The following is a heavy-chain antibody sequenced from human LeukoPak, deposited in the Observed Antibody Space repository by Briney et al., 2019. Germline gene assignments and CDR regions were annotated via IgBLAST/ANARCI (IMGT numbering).Heavy chain of an antibody. D-gene: IGHD3-10*01. CDR3: ARGGVLWFGELVWFDP. CDR2: IYYSGST. CDR1: GGSISSGGYY. V-gene: IGHV4-31*03. Sequence: SETLSLTCTVTGGSISSGGYYWSWIRQHPGKGLEWIGYIYYSGSTYYNPSLKSRVTISVDTSKNQFSLKLGSVTAADTAVYYCARGGVLWFGELVWFDPWGQGTLVTVSS. J-gene: IGHJ5*02.